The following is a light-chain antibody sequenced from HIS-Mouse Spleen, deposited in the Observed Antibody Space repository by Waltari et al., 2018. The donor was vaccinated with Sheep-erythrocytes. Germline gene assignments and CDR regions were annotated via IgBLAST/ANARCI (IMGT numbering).Light chain of an antibody. CDR2: DAS. Sequence: EIVLTQSPATLSLSPGERATLSCRASQSVSSYLAWSKQKPGQAPRLLSYDASNRATGIPARFSGSGSGTDFTLTISSLEPEDFAVYYCQQRSNWYTFGQGTKLEIK. V-gene: IGKV3-11*01. CDR3: QQRSNWYT. J-gene: IGKJ2*01. CDR1: QSVSSY.